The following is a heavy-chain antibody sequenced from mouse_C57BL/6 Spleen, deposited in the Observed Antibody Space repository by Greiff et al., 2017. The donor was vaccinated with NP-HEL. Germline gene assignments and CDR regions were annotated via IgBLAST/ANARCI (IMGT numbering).Heavy chain of an antibody. CDR1: GYTFTDYF. D-gene: IGHD3-1*01. CDR3: ARSVGDY. Sequence: QVQLKQPGPELVKPGASVKISCKASGYTFTDYFITWVKQRPGQGLEWIGWIFPGGGGTTYNEKFKGKATITVDKSSSTAYMLLSGLTSEDSAVYFCARSVGDYWGQGTTLTVSS. V-gene: IGHV1-75*01. CDR2: IFPGGGGT. J-gene: IGHJ2*01.